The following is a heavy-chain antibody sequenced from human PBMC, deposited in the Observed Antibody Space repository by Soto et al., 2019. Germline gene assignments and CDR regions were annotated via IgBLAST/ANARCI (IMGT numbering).Heavy chain of an antibody. D-gene: IGHD5-18*01. V-gene: IGHV3-23*01. CDR2: ISGSGGST. Sequence: PGGSLILSCAASGFTFSSYAMSWVRQAPGKGLEWVSAISGSGGSTYYADSVKGRFTISRDNSKNTLYLQMNSLRAEDTAVYYCAKEPPPRGGYSYGTLHGWGKGNLVTV. CDR1: GFTFSSYA. CDR3: AKEPPPRGGYSYGTLHG. J-gene: IGHJ4*02.